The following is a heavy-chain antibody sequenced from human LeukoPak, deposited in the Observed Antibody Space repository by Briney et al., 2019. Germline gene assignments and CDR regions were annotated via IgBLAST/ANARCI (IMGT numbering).Heavy chain of an antibody. CDR2: ISSSGSIR. D-gene: IGHD3-10*01. CDR1: GFTFRDYY. J-gene: IGHJ4*02. CDR3: AKDRYRGFGEPRDY. V-gene: IGHV3-11*01. Sequence: PGGSLRLSCAASGFTFRDYYMSWIRQAPGKGLEWVSYISSSGSIRYSADSVKGRFTISRDNAQNSLYLQMNSLRAEDTAVYYCAKDRYRGFGEPRDYWGQGTLVTVSS.